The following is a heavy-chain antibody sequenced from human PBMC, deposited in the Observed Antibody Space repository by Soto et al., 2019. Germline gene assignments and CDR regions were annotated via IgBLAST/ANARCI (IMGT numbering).Heavy chain of an antibody. CDR2: INAGNGNT. CDR3: ARPRGYCSSNSCFNWFDP. CDR1: GYTFTSYA. D-gene: IGHD2-2*01. V-gene: IGHV1-3*01. J-gene: IGHJ5*02. Sequence: ASVKVSCKASGYTFTSYAMHWVRQAPGQRLEWMGWINAGNGNTKYSQKFQGRVTITRDTSASTAYMELSSLRSEDTAVYYCARPRGYCSSNSCFNWFDPWGQGTLVTVSS.